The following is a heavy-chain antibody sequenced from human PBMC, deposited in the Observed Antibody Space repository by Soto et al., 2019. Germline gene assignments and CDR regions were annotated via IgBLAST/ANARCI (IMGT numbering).Heavy chain of an antibody. J-gene: IGHJ6*02. V-gene: IGHV3-15*01. CDR1: GFTFSNAW. D-gene: IGHD6-13*01. CDR2: IKSKTAGGTT. CDR3: TTDCSVSSWYSIKYYYYCMDV. Sequence: GGSLRLSCAASGFTFSNAWMSWVRQAPGKGLEWVGRIKSKTAGGTTDYAAPVKGRFTISTDDSKNTLYLQMNSLKTEDTAVYYCTTDCSVSSWYSIKYYYYCMDVWGQGTTVTVAS.